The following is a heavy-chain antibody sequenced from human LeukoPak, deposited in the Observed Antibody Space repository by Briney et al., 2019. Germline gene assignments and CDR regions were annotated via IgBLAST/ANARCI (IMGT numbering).Heavy chain of an antibody. CDR1: GYTFTSNY. J-gene: IGHJ4*02. Sequence: ASVKVSCKASGYTFTSNYIHWVRQAPGQGLEWMGMXYPRDGSTSXXXKXXXRVTVTRDTSTSTVHMELSGLRSEDTAVYYCARDQEGFDYWGQGTLVTVSS. V-gene: IGHV1-46*01. CDR2: XYPRDGST. CDR3: ARDQEGFDY.